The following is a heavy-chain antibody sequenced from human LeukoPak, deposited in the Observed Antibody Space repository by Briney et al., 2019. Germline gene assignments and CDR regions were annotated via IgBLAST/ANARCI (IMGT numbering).Heavy chain of an antibody. J-gene: IGHJ4*02. V-gene: IGHV3-21*04. D-gene: IGHD3-3*01. CDR1: EFTFSSYT. CDR3: ARDERLLSFLK. Sequence: GGSLRLSCAASEFTFSSYTMNWVRQAPGKGLEWVSSISSSSSYIYYADSVKGRFTISRDNAKNSLYLQMNSLRAEDTAIYYCARDERLLSFLKWGQGTLVTVSS. CDR2: ISSSSSYI.